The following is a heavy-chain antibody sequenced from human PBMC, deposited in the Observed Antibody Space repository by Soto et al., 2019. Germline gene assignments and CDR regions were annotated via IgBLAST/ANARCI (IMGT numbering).Heavy chain of an antibody. CDR2: ISSSSSTI. D-gene: IGHD3-10*01. Sequence: PGGSLRLSCAASAFTFSSYSMNWVRQAPGKGREWVSYISSSSSTIYYADSVKGRFTISRDNAKNSLYLQMNSLRDEDTAVYYCARAGLWFGEFSGTYGMDVWGQGTTVTVSS. CDR1: AFTFSSYS. CDR3: ARAGLWFGEFSGTYGMDV. J-gene: IGHJ6*02. V-gene: IGHV3-48*02.